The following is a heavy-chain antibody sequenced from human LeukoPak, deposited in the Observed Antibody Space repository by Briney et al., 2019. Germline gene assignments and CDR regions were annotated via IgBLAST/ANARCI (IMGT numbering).Heavy chain of an antibody. CDR3: AKDATPYGSGRHYFDY. CDR1: GFTFSSYA. D-gene: IGHD3-10*01. J-gene: IGHJ4*02. V-gene: IGHV3-23*01. CDR2: ISGSGGST. Sequence: PGGSLKLSCAVSGFTFSSYAMSWVRQAPGKGLEWVSAISGSGGSTYYADSVKGRFTISRDNSKNTLYLQMNSLRAEDTAVYYCAKDATPYGSGRHYFDYWGQGTLVTVSS.